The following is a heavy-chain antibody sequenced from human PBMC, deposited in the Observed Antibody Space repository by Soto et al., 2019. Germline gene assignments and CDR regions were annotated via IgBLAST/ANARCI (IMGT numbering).Heavy chain of an antibody. J-gene: IGHJ4*02. CDR3: TRMGMRKWQQLARFDY. V-gene: IGHV3-49*03. Sequence: EVQLVESGGGLVQPGRSLRLSCTASGFTFGDYAMSWFRQAPGKGLEWVGFIRSKAYGGTTEYAASVKGRFTISRDDSKSIAYLQMNSLKTEDTAVYYCTRMGMRKWQQLARFDYWGQGTLVTVSS. CDR1: GFTFGDYA. CDR2: IRSKAYGGTT. D-gene: IGHD6-13*01.